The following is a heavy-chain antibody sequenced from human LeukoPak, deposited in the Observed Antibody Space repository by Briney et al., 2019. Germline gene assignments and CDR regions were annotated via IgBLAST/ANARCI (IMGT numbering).Heavy chain of an antibody. Sequence: GGSLRLSCAASGFTFSSYAMHWVRQAPGKGLEWVAVISYDGSNKYYADSVKGRFTISRDNSKNTLYLQMDSLRAEDTAVYYCARDLSDTAMVPFDYWAREPWSPSPQ. CDR2: ISYDGSNK. D-gene: IGHD5-18*01. CDR1: GFTFSSYA. V-gene: IGHV3-30-3*01. J-gene: IGHJ4*02. CDR3: ARDLSDTAMVPFDY.